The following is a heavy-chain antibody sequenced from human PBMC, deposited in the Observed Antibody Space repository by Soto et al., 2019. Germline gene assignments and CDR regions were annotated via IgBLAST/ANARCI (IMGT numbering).Heavy chain of an antibody. J-gene: IGHJ4*02. Sequence: PSETLSLTCIVSGGSIRDYYWGWIRQSPGKGLDWIGYIYYTGTTKYNPSLKSRVTISVDSSKNQFSLKLDSVTAADTAVYYCARLGGYYQAFDSWGQGTLVTVSS. CDR1: GGSIRDYY. CDR3: ARLGGYYQAFDS. CDR2: IYYTGTT. V-gene: IGHV4-59*08. D-gene: IGHD3-22*01.